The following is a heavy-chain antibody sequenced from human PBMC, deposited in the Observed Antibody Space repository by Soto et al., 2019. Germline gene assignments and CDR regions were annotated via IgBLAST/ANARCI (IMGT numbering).Heavy chain of an antibody. D-gene: IGHD4-17*01. J-gene: IGHJ6*03. Sequence: QLQLQESGPGLVKPSETLSLTCTVSGGSISSSSYYWGWIRQPPGKGLEWIGSIYYSGSTYYNPSLKSRVTISVDTFKNQFSLKLSSVTAADTAVYYCACTTVTTRTLSPNFHRGYYYMDVWGKGTTVTVSS. V-gene: IGHV4-39*01. CDR2: IYYSGST. CDR3: ACTTVTTRTLSPNFHRGYYYMDV. CDR1: GGSISSSSYY.